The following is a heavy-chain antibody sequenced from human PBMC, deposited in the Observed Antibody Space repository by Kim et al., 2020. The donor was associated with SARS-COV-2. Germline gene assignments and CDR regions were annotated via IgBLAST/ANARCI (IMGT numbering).Heavy chain of an antibody. CDR3: AREGVGTGRTYYDILTCWGMDV. CDR1: GFTFSSYG. D-gene: IGHD3-9*01. CDR2: IWYDGSNK. V-gene: IGHV3-33*01. Sequence: GGSLRLSCAASGFTFSSYGMHWVRQAPGKGLEWVTVIWYDGSNKYYADSVKGRFTISRDNSKNTLYLQMNSLRAEDTAVYYCAREGVGTGRTYYDILTCWGMDVWGEGTTVTVSS. J-gene: IGHJ6*04.